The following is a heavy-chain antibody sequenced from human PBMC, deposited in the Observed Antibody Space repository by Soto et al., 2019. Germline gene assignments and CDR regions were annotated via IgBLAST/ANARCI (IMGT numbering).Heavy chain of an antibody. V-gene: IGHV1-18*01. Sequence: ASVKFSCKASGYTFTSYAISWVRQAPGQVLECMVWISAYNGNTNYXXNLQGRVXXTTDTSTSTAXMELRXLRSDDTGVXYCARVRNSGSYDDFDICGQGTMVTVS. CDR2: ISAYNGNT. CDR1: GYTFTSYA. D-gene: IGHD6-19*01. CDR3: ARVRNSGSYDDFDI. J-gene: IGHJ3*02.